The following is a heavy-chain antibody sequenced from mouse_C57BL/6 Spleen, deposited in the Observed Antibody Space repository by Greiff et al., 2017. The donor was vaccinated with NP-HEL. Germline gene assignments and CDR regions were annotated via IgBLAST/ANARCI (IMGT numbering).Heavy chain of an antibody. CDR1: GYAFSSSW. Sequence: QVHVKQSGPELVKPGASVKISCKASGYAFSSSWMNWVKQRPGKGLEWIGRIYPGDGDTNYNGKFKGKATLTADKSSSTAYMQLSSLTSEDSAVYFCARDYGNSWFAYWGQGTLVTVSA. CDR2: IYPGDGDT. J-gene: IGHJ3*01. V-gene: IGHV1-82*01. D-gene: IGHD2-1*01. CDR3: ARDYGNSWFAY.